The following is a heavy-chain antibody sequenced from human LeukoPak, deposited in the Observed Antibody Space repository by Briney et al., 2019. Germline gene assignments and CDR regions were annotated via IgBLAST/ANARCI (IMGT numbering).Heavy chain of an antibody. Sequence: GASVKVSCKASGYTFTDYYMHWVQQAPGKGLEWMGRVDPEDGETIYAEKFQGRVTITADTSTDTAYMELSSLRSEDTAVYYCATVRSDTAMVALDYWGQGTLVTVSS. CDR1: GYTFTDYY. V-gene: IGHV1-69-2*01. CDR3: ATVRSDTAMVALDY. CDR2: VDPEDGET. D-gene: IGHD5-18*01. J-gene: IGHJ4*02.